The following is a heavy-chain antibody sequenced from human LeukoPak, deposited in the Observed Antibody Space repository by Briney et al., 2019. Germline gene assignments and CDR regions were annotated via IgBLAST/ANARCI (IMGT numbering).Heavy chain of an antibody. J-gene: IGHJ4*02. Sequence: GESLKISCKGAGYSFSTYWIGWVRQMPGKGLQWMGIIYPGDSDTTYSPSFQGQVTISADKSISTAYLQWSSLKASDTAMYYCARTNYYGSGTYLSVWGQGTLVTVSS. CDR3: ARTNYYGSGTYLSV. D-gene: IGHD3-10*01. V-gene: IGHV5-51*01. CDR2: IYPGDSDT. CDR1: GYSFSTYW.